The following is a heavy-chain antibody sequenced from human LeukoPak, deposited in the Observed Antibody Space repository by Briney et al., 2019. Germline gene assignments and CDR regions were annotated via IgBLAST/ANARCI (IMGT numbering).Heavy chain of an antibody. V-gene: IGHV3-23*01. CDR2: VSTSGVST. D-gene: IGHD3-16*01. CDR3: AKDYAVGSIDY. CDR1: GFTFSSFA. J-gene: IGHJ4*02. Sequence: PGGSLRLSCAASGFTFSSFAISWIRQAPGKGLEWVSSVSTSGVSTYYADSVGGRFTISRDNSKNTVFLQMNSLRAEDSAVYYCAKDYAVGSIDYWGQGTLVTVSS.